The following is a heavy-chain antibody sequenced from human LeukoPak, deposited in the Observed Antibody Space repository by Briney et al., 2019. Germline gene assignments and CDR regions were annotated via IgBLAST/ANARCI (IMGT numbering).Heavy chain of an antibody. CDR1: GFTFSSYD. CDR2: SGGTT. Sequence: GGSLRLSCAASGFTFSSYDMSWVRQAPGKGLEWVSGSGGTTYYADSVKGRFTISRDNSKNTLYLQMNSLRAEDTAVYYCARTFFGAQGNYWGQGTLVIVSS. J-gene: IGHJ4*02. CDR3: ARTFFGAQGNY. D-gene: IGHD3-10*01. V-gene: IGHV3-23*01.